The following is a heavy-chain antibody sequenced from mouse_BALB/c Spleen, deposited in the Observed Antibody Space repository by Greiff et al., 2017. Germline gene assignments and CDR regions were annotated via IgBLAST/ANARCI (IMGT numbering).Heavy chain of an antibody. V-gene: IGHV14-3*02. J-gene: IGHJ3*01. CDR2: IDPANGNT. Sequence: VQLQQSGAELVKPGASVKLSCTASGFNIKDTYMHWVKQRPEQGLEWIGRIDPANGNTKYDPKFQGKATITADTSSNTAYLQLSSLTSEDTAVYYCANGGGSSYWFAYWGQGTLVTVSA. CDR3: ANGGGSSYWFAY. CDR1: GFNIKDTY. D-gene: IGHD1-1*01.